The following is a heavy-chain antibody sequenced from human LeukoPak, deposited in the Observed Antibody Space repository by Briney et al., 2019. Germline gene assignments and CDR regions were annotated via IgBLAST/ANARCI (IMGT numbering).Heavy chain of an antibody. Sequence: SETLSLTCTVSGGSISSYYWSWIRQPPGKGLEWIGYIYYSGSTNYNPSLKSRVTISVDTSKNQFSLKLSSVTAADTAVYYCASYYYDSSGYYHDAFDIWGQGTMVTVSS. CDR2: IYYSGST. J-gene: IGHJ3*02. D-gene: IGHD3-22*01. CDR3: ASYYYDSSGYYHDAFDI. V-gene: IGHV4-59*12. CDR1: GGSISSYY.